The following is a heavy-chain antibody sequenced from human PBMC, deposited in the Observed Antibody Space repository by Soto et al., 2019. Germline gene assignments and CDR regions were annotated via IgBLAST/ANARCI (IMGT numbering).Heavy chain of an antibody. D-gene: IGHD1-1*01. CDR1: EGSFGRYE. J-gene: IGHJ3*02. V-gene: IGHV4-34*01. CDR2: INQSGNT. Sequence: SETLSLTSAVYEGSFGRYECGWIRQPPGEGLEWIGAINQSGNTNYNPSLKSRVAISVDTSETQFSLRLNSLTAADTAVYYCARAVPWRKSFDIWGQGPAVT. CDR3: ARAVPWRKSFDI.